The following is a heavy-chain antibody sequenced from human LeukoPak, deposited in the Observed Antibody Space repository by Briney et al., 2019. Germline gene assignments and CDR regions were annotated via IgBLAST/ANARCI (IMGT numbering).Heavy chain of an antibody. D-gene: IGHD3-9*01. J-gene: IGHJ4*02. CDR1: GYTFTSYG. V-gene: IGHV1-18*04. CDR2: ISAYNGNT. Sequence: GASVKVSCKASGYTFTSYGISWVRQAPGQGLEWIGWISAYNGNTNYAQKLQGRVTMTTDTSTSTAYMELRSLRSDDTAVYYCARGVLGDYDILTGYYWRGSFDYWGQGTLVTVSS. CDR3: ARGVLGDYDILTGYYWRGSFDY.